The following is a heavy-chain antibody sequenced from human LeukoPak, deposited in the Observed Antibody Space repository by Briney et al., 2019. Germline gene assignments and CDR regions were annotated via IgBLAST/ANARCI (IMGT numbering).Heavy chain of an antibody. CDR1: GYTFTGYY. CDR3: ARDELEWLTDYYYYYGMDV. V-gene: IGHV1-2*06. J-gene: IGHJ6*02. CDR2: INPNSGGT. D-gene: IGHD3-3*01. Sequence: ASVKVSCKASGYTFTGYYMRWVRQAPGQGLEWMGRINPNSGGTNYAQKFQGRVTMTRDTSISTAYMELSRLRSDDTAVYYCARDELEWLTDYYYYYGMDVWGQGTTVTVSS.